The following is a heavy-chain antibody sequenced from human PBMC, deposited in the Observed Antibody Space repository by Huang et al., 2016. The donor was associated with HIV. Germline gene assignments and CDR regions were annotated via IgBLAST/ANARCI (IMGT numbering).Heavy chain of an antibody. V-gene: IGHV1-3*01. CDR2: INPGNGNT. CDR3: AREFVIFGAPLWPAY. D-gene: IGHD2-21*01. CDR1: GYSFTTYA. Sequence: QVQLVQSGAEVKKPGASVKVSCKASGYSFTTYALHWVRQAPGHRLEWMGVINPGNGNTNYSQKFQGRVTITRDTSASTVYMEVSSLTFEDTAVYYCAREFVIFGAPLWPAYWGQGTLISVSS. J-gene: IGHJ4*02.